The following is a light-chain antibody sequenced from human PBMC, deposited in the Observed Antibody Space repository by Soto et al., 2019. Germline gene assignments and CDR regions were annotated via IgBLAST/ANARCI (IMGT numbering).Light chain of an antibody. Sequence: DLQMTQTPSSLSTSVGDTVTITCRARQAISNYLAWYQRKPGNVPKLLIYAASTLQSGVPSRFSGSGSGTDFTLTISSLQLEDVATDYCQRYGSAPYTFGQGTKLESK. V-gene: IGKV1-27*01. CDR1: QAISNY. CDR2: AAS. CDR3: QRYGSAPYT. J-gene: IGKJ2*01.